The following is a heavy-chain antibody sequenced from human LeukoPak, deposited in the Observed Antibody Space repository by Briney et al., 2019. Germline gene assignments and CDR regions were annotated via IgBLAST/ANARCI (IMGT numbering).Heavy chain of an antibody. V-gene: IGHV3-43D*03. CDR2: ITWDGGST. CDR3: AREGVQDFDY. J-gene: IGHJ4*02. Sequence: GGSLRLSCAACGFTLDEYDMRGVSHAWGKGLEGVSHITWDGGSTHSADSVEGRFTISRDNRENSLYLQMTSLRAEDTAVYYCAREGVQDFDYWGQGTPVTVSS. CDR1: GFTLDEYD. D-gene: IGHD3-10*01.